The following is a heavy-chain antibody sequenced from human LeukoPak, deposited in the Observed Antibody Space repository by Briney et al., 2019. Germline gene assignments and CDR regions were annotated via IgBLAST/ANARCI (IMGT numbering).Heavy chain of an antibody. Sequence: PGGSLRLSCAASGYTFSDYSVNWVRQVPGKGLEWVSSISSSGSYIYYADSEKGRFTISRDNAKNSMFLQMNRLRAVDTAVYYCVSGNDPDYVWGTYRLDAFDIWGEGTMVIVSS. CDR2: ISSSGSYI. CDR3: VSGNDPDYVWGTYRLDAFDI. J-gene: IGHJ3*02. V-gene: IGHV3-21*01. CDR1: GYTFSDYS. D-gene: IGHD3-16*02.